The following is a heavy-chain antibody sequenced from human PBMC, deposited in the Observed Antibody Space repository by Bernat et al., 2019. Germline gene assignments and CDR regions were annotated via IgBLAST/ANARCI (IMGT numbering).Heavy chain of an antibody. CDR2: IYSGGST. CDR3: ARAGGYYGYIRGGYRVNDAFDI. J-gene: IGHJ3*02. Sequence: EVQLVETGGGLIQPGGSLRLSCAASGFTVSSNYMSWVRQAPGKGLEWVSVIYSGGSTYYADSMKGRFTSSRDNSKNTVYLQMNSLRAEDTAVYYWARAGGYYGYIRGGYRVNDAFDIWGQGTMVTVSS. V-gene: IGHV3-53*05. CDR1: GFTVSSNY. D-gene: IGHD3-16*02.